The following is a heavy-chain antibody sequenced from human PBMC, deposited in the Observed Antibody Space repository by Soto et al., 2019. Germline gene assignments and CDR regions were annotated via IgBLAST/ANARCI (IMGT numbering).Heavy chain of an antibody. J-gene: IGHJ3*02. CDR1: GFSLSTSAVG. CDR3: AHGAINYDILSGSTYSSHAFDI. D-gene: IGHD3-9*01. CDR2: IYGNDDK. Sequence: SGPTLVKPTQTLTLTCSFSGFSLSTSAVGVGWIRQSPGKALECLGVIYGNDDKRYSAFLKSRLTITKDTSRDQVVLTMTNMDPVDTATYFCAHGAINYDILSGSTYSSHAFDIWGQGTMVTVSS. V-gene: IGHV2-5*01.